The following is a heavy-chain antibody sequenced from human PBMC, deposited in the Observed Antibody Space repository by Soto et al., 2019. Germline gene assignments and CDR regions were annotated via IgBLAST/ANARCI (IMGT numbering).Heavy chain of an antibody. V-gene: IGHV4-4*07. CDR1: GGSMTTYH. CDR3: ARALAAGSGYTDH. CDR2: IYASGST. Sequence: SETLSLTCSVSGGSMTTYHWSWIRQLAGKGLEWIGRIYASGSTSYNPSLKSRVTMSIDTSKNQFSLKLRSMTAADTAMYYCARALAAGSGYTDHWGRGTLATVS. D-gene: IGHD2-15*01. J-gene: IGHJ4*02.